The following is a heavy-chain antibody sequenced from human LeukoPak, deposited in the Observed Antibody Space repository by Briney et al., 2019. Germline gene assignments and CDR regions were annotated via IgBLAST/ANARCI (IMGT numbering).Heavy chain of an antibody. J-gene: IGHJ5*01. CDR2: IWYDGSNK. CDR1: GFTFSSYG. Sequence: PGGSLRLSCAASGFTFSSYGMHWVRQAPGKGLEWVAVIWYDGSNKYHADSVKGRFTISRDNSKNTLYLQMNSLRAEDTAVYYCARGGYSYGNNWFDSWGQGTLVTVSS. V-gene: IGHV3-33*01. D-gene: IGHD5-18*01. CDR3: ARGGYSYGNNWFDS.